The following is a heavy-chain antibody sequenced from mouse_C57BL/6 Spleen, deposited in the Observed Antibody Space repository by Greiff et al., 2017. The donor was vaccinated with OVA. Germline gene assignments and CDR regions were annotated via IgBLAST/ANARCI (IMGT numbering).Heavy chain of an antibody. J-gene: IGHJ2*01. CDR3: ARHPTGGGYFDY. CDR1: GFTFSDYY. CDR2: ISNGGGST. Sequence: EVQGVESGGGLVQPGGSLKLSCAASGFTFSDYYMYWVRQTPEKRLEWVAYISNGGGSTYYPDTVKGRFTISRDNAKNTLYLQMSRLKSEDTAMYYCARHPTGGGYFDYWGQGTTLTVSS. V-gene: IGHV5-12*01. D-gene: IGHD2-10*01.